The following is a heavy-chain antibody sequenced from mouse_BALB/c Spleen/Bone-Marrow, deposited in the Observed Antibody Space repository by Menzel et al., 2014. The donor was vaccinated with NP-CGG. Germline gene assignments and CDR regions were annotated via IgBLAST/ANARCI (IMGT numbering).Heavy chain of an antibody. CDR2: NNPGSGGT. Sequence: QVQLKESGAELVRPGTSVKVSCKASGYAFTNYLIEWVKQRPGQGLEWIGVNNPGSGGTNYNEKFKGNATLTADKSSSTVYMQLSSLTSDDSAVYFCARSIYDGYSEAMDYWGQGTSVTVSS. D-gene: IGHD2-3*01. CDR3: ARSIYDGYSEAMDY. CDR1: GYAFTNYL. J-gene: IGHJ4*01. V-gene: IGHV1-54*03.